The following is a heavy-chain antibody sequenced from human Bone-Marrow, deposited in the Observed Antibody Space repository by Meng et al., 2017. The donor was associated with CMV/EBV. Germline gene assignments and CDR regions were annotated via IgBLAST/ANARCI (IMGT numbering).Heavy chain of an antibody. CDR3: APGFRSWSGSYSS. V-gene: IGHV4-34*01. Sequence: QGDPEEWGAGLVVPADTLSLTCGVHGAPFSGFWSSVRQPPGKGLELIGEITHSGSTNYNVSLKSRVTISIDTSKNQFSLKLSSVTATDTAVYYCAPGFRSWSGSYSSWGQGTLVTVSS. D-gene: IGHD1-26*01. CDR2: ITHSGST. J-gene: IGHJ4*02. CDR1: GAPFSGF.